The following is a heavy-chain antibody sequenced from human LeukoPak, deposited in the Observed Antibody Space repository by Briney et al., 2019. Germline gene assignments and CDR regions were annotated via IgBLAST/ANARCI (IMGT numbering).Heavy chain of an antibody. J-gene: IGHJ5*02. CDR2: IIPIFGTA. V-gene: IGHV1-69*13. Sequence: ASVKVSCKASGGTFSSYAINWVRQAPGQGLKWMGGIIPIFGTANYAQKFQGRVTITADEYTSTAYMELSSLRSEDTAVYYCARDRYYYGSGSLSWFDPWGQGTLVTVSS. CDR1: GGTFSSYA. D-gene: IGHD3-10*01. CDR3: ARDRYYYGSGSLSWFDP.